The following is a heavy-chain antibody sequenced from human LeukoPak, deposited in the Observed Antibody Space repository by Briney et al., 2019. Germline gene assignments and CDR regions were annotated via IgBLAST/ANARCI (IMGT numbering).Heavy chain of an antibody. V-gene: IGHV4-34*01. D-gene: IGHD5-18*01. J-gene: IGHJ6*03. CDR1: GGSFSGYY. Sequence: SETLSLTCAVYGGSFSGYYWSWIRQPPGKGLEWIGEINHSGSTNYNPSLKSRVTISVDTSKNQFSLKLSSVTAADTAVYYCARGRRNSYGPYPQSTTYYYYYYMDVWGKGTTVTVSS. CDR2: INHSGST. CDR3: ARGRRNSYGPYPQSTTYYYYYYMDV.